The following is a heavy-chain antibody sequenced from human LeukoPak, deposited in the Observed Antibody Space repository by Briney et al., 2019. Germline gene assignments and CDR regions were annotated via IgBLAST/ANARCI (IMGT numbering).Heavy chain of an antibody. CDR1: GFTFSTYP. V-gene: IGHV3-23*01. J-gene: IGHJ4*02. CDR3: ASSRVYGSHDY. Sequence: GALRLSCTASGFTFSTYPMYWVRQAPGTGLGRVSAISGDGESTYYAESMKGRFTLSRDNSKDTLYLQMNSLRAEDTAVYYCASSRVYGSHDYWGQGTLVTVSS. CDR2: ISGDGEST. D-gene: IGHD3-10*01.